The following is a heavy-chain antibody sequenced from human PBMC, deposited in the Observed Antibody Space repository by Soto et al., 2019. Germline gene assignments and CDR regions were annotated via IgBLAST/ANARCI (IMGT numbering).Heavy chain of an antibody. CDR3: AKDLYSSSSAIGIDY. D-gene: IGHD6-6*01. V-gene: IGHV3-21*01. Sequence: SLRLSCAASGFTFSSYSMHWVRQAPGKGLEWVAAISNSSSYIYYADSVKGRFTISRDNSKNTLYLQMNSLRAEDTAVYYCAKDLYSSSSAIGIDYWGQGTLVTVSS. CDR2: ISNSSSYI. J-gene: IGHJ4*02. CDR1: GFTFSSYS.